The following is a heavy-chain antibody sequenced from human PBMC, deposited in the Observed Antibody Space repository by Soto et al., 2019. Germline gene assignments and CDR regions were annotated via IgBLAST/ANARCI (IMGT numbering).Heavy chain of an antibody. CDR3: TTGSVEGI. V-gene: IGHV3-15*07. CDR1: GFSLNEAW. Sequence: EVQLVESAGGLMKPGGSLRLSCVASGFSLNEAWKNWVRQAPGEGLEWVGRIKTSAGGGATDYAAPVQGRFTISRDDSKNALYLHMNSLRTEDTAIYYCTTGSVEGIWGHGTTVTVFS. D-gene: IGHD2-15*01. J-gene: IGHJ6*02. CDR2: IKTSAGGGAT.